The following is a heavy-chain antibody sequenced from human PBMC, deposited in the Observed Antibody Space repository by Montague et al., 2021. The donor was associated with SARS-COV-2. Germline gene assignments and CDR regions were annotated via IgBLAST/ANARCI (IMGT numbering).Heavy chain of an antibody. CDR2: IYTSGST. Sequence: TRSLTCTVSGGSISSGSYYWSWIRQPAGKGLEWIGRIYTSGSTNYNPSLKSRVTISVDTSKNQFSLKLSSVTAADTAVYYCAGGPAATYYYGMDVWGQGTTVTVSS. D-gene: IGHD2-15*01. V-gene: IGHV4-61*02. J-gene: IGHJ6*02. CDR3: AGGPAATYYYGMDV. CDR1: GGSISSGSYY.